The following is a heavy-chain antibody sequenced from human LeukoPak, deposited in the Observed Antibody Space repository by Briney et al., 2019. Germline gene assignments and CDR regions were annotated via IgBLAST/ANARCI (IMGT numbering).Heavy chain of an antibody. Sequence: GGSLRLSCAASGFTVSSNYMSWVRQAPGKGLEWVSAISGSGGSTYYADSVKGRFTISRDNSKNTLYQQMNSLRAEDTAVYYCAKDGPTGGYYYYYGMDVWGKGTTVTVSS. D-gene: IGHD3-16*01. V-gene: IGHV3-23*01. CDR1: GFTVSSNY. CDR3: AKDGPTGGYYYYYGMDV. J-gene: IGHJ6*04. CDR2: ISGSGGST.